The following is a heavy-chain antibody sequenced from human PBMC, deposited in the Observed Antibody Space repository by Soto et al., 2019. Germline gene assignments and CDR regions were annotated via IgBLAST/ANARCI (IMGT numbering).Heavy chain of an antibody. J-gene: IGHJ4*02. V-gene: IGHV3-7*03. Sequence: GGSLRLSCAASGFTFTTYWMTWVRQAPGKGLEWVANIKQDGSEKFYVGSVRSRFTISRDNAKNSMYLQMNSLRAEDTAVYYCARRSSGRLTTAWAPLDWWGQGTLVTVSS. CDR1: GFTFTTYW. CDR3: ARRSSGRLTTAWAPLDW. D-gene: IGHD2-15*01. CDR2: IKQDGSEK.